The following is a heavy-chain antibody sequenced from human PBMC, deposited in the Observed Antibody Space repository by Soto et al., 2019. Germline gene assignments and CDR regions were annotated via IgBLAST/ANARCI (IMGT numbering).Heavy chain of an antibody. V-gene: IGHV4-30-4*01. Sequence: SETLSLTCTVSGGSISSGDYYWSWIRQSTGTGLEWSGYIFYTRSSYYNPSLRSLLAISVDTSKNQFSLKLSSVTAADAAVYYCAREPLKWYGMDVWGQGTTVTVSS. D-gene: IGHD1-26*01. CDR2: IFYTRSS. CDR1: GGSISSGDYY. J-gene: IGHJ6*02. CDR3: AREPLKWYGMDV.